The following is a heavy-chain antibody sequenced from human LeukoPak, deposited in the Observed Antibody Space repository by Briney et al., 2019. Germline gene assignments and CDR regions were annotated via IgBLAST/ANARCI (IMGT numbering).Heavy chain of an antibody. Sequence: TASETLSLTCTVSGYSISSGYYWGWIRQPPGKGLEWIGRIYTSGSTNYNPSLKSRVTISVDTSKNQFSLKLSSVTAADTAVYYCARDGYSGSYYGGNGYFDYWGQGTLVTVSS. V-gene: IGHV4-38-2*02. CDR2: IYTSGST. CDR1: GYSISSGYY. CDR3: ARDGYSGSYYGGNGYFDY. D-gene: IGHD1-26*01. J-gene: IGHJ4*02.